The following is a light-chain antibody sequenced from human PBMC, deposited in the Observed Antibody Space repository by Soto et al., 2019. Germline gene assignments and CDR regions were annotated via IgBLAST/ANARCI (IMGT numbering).Light chain of an antibody. Sequence: DIQMTQSPSSLSASVGDRVTITCRASQSISSYLNWYQQKPGKAPKLLIYAASSLQSGVPSRFSGRGSGTDFTLTISSLQPEDFATYYCQQSYSTPGGTFGQGTRLEIK. CDR2: AAS. V-gene: IGKV1-39*01. CDR3: QQSYSTPGGT. CDR1: QSISSY. J-gene: IGKJ5*01.